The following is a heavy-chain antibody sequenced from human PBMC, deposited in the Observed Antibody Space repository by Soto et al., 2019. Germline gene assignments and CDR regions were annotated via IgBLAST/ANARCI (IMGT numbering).Heavy chain of an antibody. V-gene: IGHV3-21*01. CDR2: ISSSSSYI. CDR1: GFTFSSYS. D-gene: IGHD3-3*01. CDR3: ARDLGTLTKPMNDAFDI. J-gene: IGHJ3*02. Sequence: TGGSLRLSCAASGFTFSSYSMNWVRQAPGKGLEWVSSISSSSSYIYYADSVKGRFTISRDNAKNSLYLQMNSLRAEDTAVYYCARDLGTLTKPMNDAFDIWGQGTMVTVSS.